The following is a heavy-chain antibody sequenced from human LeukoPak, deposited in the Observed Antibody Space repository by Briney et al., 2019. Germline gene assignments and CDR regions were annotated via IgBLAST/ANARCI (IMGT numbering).Heavy chain of an antibody. J-gene: IGHJ4*02. Sequence: ASVKVSCKASGYTFTSYDINWVRQATGQGLEWMGWMNPNSGNTGYAQKFQGRVTITRNTSISTAYMELSSLRSEDTAVYYCARGGDFWSGYYSDYWGQGTLVTVSS. CDR2: MNPNSGNT. CDR3: ARGGDFWSGYYSDY. CDR1: GYTFTSYD. V-gene: IGHV1-8*03. D-gene: IGHD3-3*01.